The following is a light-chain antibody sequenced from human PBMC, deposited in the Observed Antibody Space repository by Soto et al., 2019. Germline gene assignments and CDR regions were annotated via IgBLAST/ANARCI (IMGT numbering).Light chain of an antibody. CDR2: AAS. V-gene: IGKV1-9*01. J-gene: IGKJ5*01. CDR3: QQLNSYPTT. Sequence: DIQLTQSPSFLSASVGDRVTLTCRASQGISSYLAWYQQKPGKAPKLLIYAASTLQSGVPSGFSGSGSGTEFPLPTSSLQPEDFATYYCQQLNSYPTTFGQGTRLEIK. CDR1: QGISSY.